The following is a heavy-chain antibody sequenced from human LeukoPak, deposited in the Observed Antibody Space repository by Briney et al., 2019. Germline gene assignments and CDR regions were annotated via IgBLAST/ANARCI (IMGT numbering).Heavy chain of an antibody. J-gene: IGHJ3*02. Sequence: GGSLRLSCAASGFTFSSYSMNWVRQAPGKGLEWVSSISSSSSYIYYADSVKGRFTISRDNAKNSLYLQMNSLRAEDTPVYYCARASLYYDSSGYYPRDAFDIWGQGTMVTVSS. D-gene: IGHD3-22*01. V-gene: IGHV3-21*01. CDR3: ARASLYYDSSGYYPRDAFDI. CDR1: GFTFSSYS. CDR2: ISSSSSYI.